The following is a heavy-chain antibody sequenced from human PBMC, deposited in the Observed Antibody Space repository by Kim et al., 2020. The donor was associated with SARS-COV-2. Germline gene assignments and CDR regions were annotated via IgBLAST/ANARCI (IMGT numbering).Heavy chain of an antibody. D-gene: IGHD3-9*01. CDR3: ARPYDILTGYYDY. CDR2: IYYSGST. CDR1: GGSISSSSYY. V-gene: IGHV4-39*01. J-gene: IGHJ4*02. Sequence: SETLSLTCTVSGGSISSSSYYWGWIRQPPGKGLEWIGSIYYSGSTYYNPSLKSRVTISVDTSKNQFSLKLSSVTAADTAVYYCARPYDILTGYYDYWGQGTLVTVSS.